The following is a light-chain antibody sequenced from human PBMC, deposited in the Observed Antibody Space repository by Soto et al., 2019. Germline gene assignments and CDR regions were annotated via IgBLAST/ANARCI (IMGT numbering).Light chain of an antibody. J-gene: IGLJ3*02. CDR2: SYN. CDR3: ATWDDSLNGWV. V-gene: IGLV1-44*01. Sequence: QSVVTQSPSASGTPGQRVTISCSGSGSNIASNDVNWYQQLPGTAPKLLIYSYNQRPSGVPDRFSGSKSGTSASLAISGLQSEDEADYYCATWDDSLNGWVFGGGTKLTVL. CDR1: GSNIASND.